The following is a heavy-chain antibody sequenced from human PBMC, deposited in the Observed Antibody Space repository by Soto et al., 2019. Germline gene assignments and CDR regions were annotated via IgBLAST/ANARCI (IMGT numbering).Heavy chain of an antibody. D-gene: IGHD2-2*01. CDR1: GFTFSSYA. V-gene: IGHV3-23*01. CDR2: ISGSGGST. Sequence: GGSLRLSCAASGFTFSSYAMSWVRQAPGKGLEWVSAISGSGGSTYYADSVKGRFTISRDNSKNTLYLQMNSLRAEDTAVYYCAKPSTFYCISTSCPDAFDIWGQGTMVNVSS. CDR3: AKPSTFYCISTSCPDAFDI. J-gene: IGHJ3*02.